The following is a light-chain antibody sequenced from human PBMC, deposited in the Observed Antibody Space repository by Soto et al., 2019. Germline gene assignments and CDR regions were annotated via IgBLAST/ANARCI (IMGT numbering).Light chain of an antibody. CDR2: DAS. CDR3: QQYGSSPIT. Sequence: VLTQSPGTLALSPRDTATLSCRASQYVSNDYLAWYQQRPGQAPRLLIYDASRRATGIPDRFSGSGSGTDFSLTISRLEPENFAVYYCQQYGSSPITFGQGTRLEI. V-gene: IGKV3-20*01. CDR1: QYVSNDY. J-gene: IGKJ5*01.